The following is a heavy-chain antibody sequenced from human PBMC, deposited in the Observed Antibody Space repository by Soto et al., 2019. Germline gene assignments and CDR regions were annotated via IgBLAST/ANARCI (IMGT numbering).Heavy chain of an antibody. CDR2: ISYDGSNK. Sequence: GGSLRLSCAASGFTFSSYAMHWVRQAPGKGLEWVAVISYDGSNKYYADSVKGRFTISRDNSKNTLYLQMNSLRAEDTAVYYCARDVEEARGPFDYWGQGTLVTVSS. CDR1: GFTFSSYA. CDR3: ARDVEEARGPFDY. D-gene: IGHD2-15*01. V-gene: IGHV3-30-3*01. J-gene: IGHJ4*02.